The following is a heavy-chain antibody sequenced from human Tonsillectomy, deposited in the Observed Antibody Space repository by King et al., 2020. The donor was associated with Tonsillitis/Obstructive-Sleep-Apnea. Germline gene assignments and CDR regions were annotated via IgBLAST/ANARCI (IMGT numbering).Heavy chain of an antibody. D-gene: IGHD3-10*01. CDR1: GYSFPNYW. Sequence: QLVQSGAEVKKPGESLRISCKGSGYSFPNYWIAWVRQMPGKGLEWVASIYPSDSDTRYSPSFQGQVTISADKSISTAYLQWHSLKASDTAIFYCARGIRAFDYWGQGTLVTVSS. J-gene: IGHJ4*02. CDR3: ARGIRAFDY. V-gene: IGHV5-51*01. CDR2: IYPSDSDT.